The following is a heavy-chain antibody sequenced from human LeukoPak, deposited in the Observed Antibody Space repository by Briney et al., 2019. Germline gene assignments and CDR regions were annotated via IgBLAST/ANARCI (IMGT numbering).Heavy chain of an antibody. CDR1: GFTFSSYA. Sequence: PGRSLRLSCAASGFTFSSYAMHWVRQAPGKGLEWVAVISYDGSNKYYADSVKGRFTISRDNSKNTLYLQMNSLRAEDTAVYYCARDIVWSGKTFTTTVLGDYWGQGTLVTVSS. CDR2: ISYDGSNK. D-gene: IGHD3-3*01. J-gene: IGHJ4*02. CDR3: ARDIVWSGKTFTTTVLGDY. V-gene: IGHV3-30-3*01.